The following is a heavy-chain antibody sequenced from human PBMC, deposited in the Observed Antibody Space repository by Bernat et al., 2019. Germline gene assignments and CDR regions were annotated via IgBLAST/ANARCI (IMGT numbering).Heavy chain of an antibody. V-gene: IGHV4-61*02. CDR2: IYTSGST. J-gene: IGHJ5*02. CDR3: ATGSTGNRAVAGTVFVRSGGFEP. CDR1: GGSISSGSYY. Sequence: QVQLQESGPGLVKPSQTLSLTCTGSGGSISSGSYYWSWIRQPAGKGLEWIGGIYTSGSTNYNPSLKSRVTISVATSKNLSTLKLSSVTAADTAVYYCATGSTGNRAVAGTVFVRSGGFEPWGQGTLVTVSS. D-gene: IGHD6-19*01.